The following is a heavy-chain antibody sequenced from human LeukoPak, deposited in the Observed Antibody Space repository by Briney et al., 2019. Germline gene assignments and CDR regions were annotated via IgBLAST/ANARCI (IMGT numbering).Heavy chain of an antibody. D-gene: IGHD3-22*01. J-gene: IGHJ4*02. Sequence: GGSLRLSCAAPGFTVSNNYMSWVRQAPGKGLEWVSVIYSGGSTYYADSVKGRFTISRHNSKNTLYLEMNSLRAEDTAVYYCARSAYDSRGYYYFDYWGQGTLVTVSS. CDR1: GFTVSNNY. CDR2: IYSGGST. CDR3: ARSAYDSRGYYYFDY. V-gene: IGHV3-53*04.